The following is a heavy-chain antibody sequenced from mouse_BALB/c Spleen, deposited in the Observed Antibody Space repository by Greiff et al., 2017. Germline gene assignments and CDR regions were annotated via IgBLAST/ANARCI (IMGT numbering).Heavy chain of an antibody. CDR3: ARAPYGNYDYAMDY. V-gene: IGHV5-4*02. CDR2: ISDGGSYT. Sequence: EVQRVESGGGLVKPGGSLKLSCAASGFTFSDYYMYWVRQTPEKRLEWVATISDGGSYTYYPDSVKGRFTISRDNAKNNLYLQMSSLKSEDTAMYYCARAPYGNYDYAMDYWGQGTSVTVSS. J-gene: IGHJ4*01. D-gene: IGHD2-1*01. CDR1: GFTFSDYY.